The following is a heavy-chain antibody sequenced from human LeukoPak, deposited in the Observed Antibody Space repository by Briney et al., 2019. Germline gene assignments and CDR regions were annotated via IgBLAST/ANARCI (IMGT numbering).Heavy chain of an antibody. CDR1: GFTFSSYA. V-gene: IGHV3-23*01. J-gene: IGHJ4*02. CDR3: AKFLPTHIVVANYYFDY. CDR2: ISGSGGST. Sequence: GGSLRLSCAASGFTFSSYAMSWVRPAQGKGLEWVSAISGSGGSTYYADSVKGRFTISRDNSKNTLYLQMNSLRAEDTAVYYCAKFLPTHIVVANYYFDYWGQGTLVTVSS. D-gene: IGHD2-21*01.